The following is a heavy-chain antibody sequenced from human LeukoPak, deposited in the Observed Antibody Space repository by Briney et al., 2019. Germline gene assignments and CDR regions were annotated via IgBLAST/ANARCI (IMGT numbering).Heavy chain of an antibody. Sequence: SETLSLTCTVSGGSISSYYWSWIRQPPGKGLEWIGYIYYSGSTNYNPSLKSRVTISVDASKYQFSLKVSSVTAADTAVYYCASVDTAMVSFDYWGQGTLVTVSS. CDR2: IYYSGST. CDR1: GGSISSYY. V-gene: IGHV4-59*12. D-gene: IGHD5-18*01. J-gene: IGHJ4*02. CDR3: ASVDTAMVSFDY.